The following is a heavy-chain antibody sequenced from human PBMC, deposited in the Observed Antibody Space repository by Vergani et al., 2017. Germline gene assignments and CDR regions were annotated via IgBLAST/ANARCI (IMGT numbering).Heavy chain of an antibody. CDR3: ARVGTSSNRDYFDY. V-gene: IGHV1-2*02. J-gene: IGHJ4*02. CDR2: INPNSGGT. D-gene: IGHD2-2*01. Sequence: QVQLVQSGAEVKKPGASVKVSCKASGYTFTDYFMHWVRQAPGQGLEWMGWINPNSGGTNYAQKFQGRVTMTRDTSISTAYMELSNLRSYDTAVYYCARVGTSSNRDYFDYWGQGTLVTVSS. CDR1: GYTFTDYF.